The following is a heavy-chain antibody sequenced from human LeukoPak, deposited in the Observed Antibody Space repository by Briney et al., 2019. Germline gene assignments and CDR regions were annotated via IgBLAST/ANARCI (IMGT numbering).Heavy chain of an antibody. D-gene: IGHD6-25*01. Sequence: PGGSLRLSCAASGFTFSNYAMSWVRQAPGKGLEWVSAVSGSGTSTYYVDSVRGRFTISRDNSKNTLYLQMNSLRAEDTAVYYCAKDSGSDAFDIWGQGTMVTVSS. CDR2: VSGSGTST. CDR1: GFTFSNYA. J-gene: IGHJ3*02. V-gene: IGHV3-23*01. CDR3: AKDSGSDAFDI.